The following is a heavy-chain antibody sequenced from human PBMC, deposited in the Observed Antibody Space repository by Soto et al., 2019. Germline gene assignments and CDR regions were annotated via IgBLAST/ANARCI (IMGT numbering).Heavy chain of an antibody. J-gene: IGHJ5*01. CDR1: GVRFSDDE. D-gene: IGHD3-22*01. Sequence: GGSLKLSCAASGVRFSDDEFKWVGQARGGGLEWIADVKAADSTEYADSVRCRITATRDNTSATVSLLLHIVTADDTALYYCARSPGSYNPFDSWGQGTLVTVSS. CDR2: VKAADST. CDR3: ARSPGSYNPFDS. V-gene: IGHV3-48*03.